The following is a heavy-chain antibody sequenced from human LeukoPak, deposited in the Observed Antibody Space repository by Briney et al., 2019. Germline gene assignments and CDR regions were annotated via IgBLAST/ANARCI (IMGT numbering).Heavy chain of an antibody. Sequence: PSETLSLTCNVSGGSLVTGAYSWGWVRQPPGKGLEYIGNIYYSGSAYYNPSLKSRVTLSVDTSNSQFYLRLTSVTAADTAIYYRATLSGDSGGHGTLVTVSS. CDR1: GGSLVTGAYS. J-gene: IGHJ5*01. D-gene: IGHD3-16*02. CDR2: IYYSGSA. CDR3: ATLSGDS. V-gene: IGHV4-39*01.